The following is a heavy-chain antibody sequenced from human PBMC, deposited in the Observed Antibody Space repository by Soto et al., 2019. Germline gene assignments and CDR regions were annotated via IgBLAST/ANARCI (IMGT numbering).Heavy chain of an antibody. V-gene: IGHV4-59*01. Sequence: QVQLQESGPGLVKPSETLSLTCTVSGGSISSYYWSWIRQPPGKGLEWIGYIYYSGSTNYNPSLTRRVTISVDTSKNQFSLKLSSVTASDTAVYYCARVYYDFWSGYYPNWFDPWGQGTLVTVSS. D-gene: IGHD3-3*01. CDR1: GGSISSYY. CDR3: ARVYYDFWSGYYPNWFDP. J-gene: IGHJ5*02. CDR2: IYYSGST.